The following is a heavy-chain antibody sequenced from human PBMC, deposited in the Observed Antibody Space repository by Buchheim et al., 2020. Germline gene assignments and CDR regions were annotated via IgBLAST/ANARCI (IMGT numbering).Heavy chain of an antibody. CDR2: MNPNSGNT. V-gene: IGHV1-8*01. CDR1: GYTFTSYD. J-gene: IGHJ6*02. D-gene: IGHD3-3*01. CDR3: ARGTRITIFGVVISSRRDGMDV. Sequence: QVQLVQSGAEVKEPGASVKVSCKASGYTFTSYDINWVRQATGQGLEWMGWMNPNSGNTGYAQKFQGRVTMTGNTSISTAYMELSSLRSEDTAVYYCARGTRITIFGVVISSRRDGMDVWGQGTT.